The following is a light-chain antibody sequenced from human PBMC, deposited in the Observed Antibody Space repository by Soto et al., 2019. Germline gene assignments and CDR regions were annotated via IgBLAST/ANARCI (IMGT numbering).Light chain of an antibody. Sequence: GLTQPPSGSWTRERRVDISCSGSSPNIEKNTVNWYQHLPGTPPKLLIRTNNQRPSGVPDRFSGSKSGKSASLAISGLQSEDEADYSCATWDDSLNGPVFGGGTKVTVL. J-gene: IGLJ2*01. V-gene: IGLV1-44*01. CDR1: SPNIEKNT. CDR2: TNN. CDR3: ATWDDSLNGPV.